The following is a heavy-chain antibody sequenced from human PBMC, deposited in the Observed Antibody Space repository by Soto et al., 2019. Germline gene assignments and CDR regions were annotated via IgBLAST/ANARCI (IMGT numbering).Heavy chain of an antibody. CDR1: GGSISSYY. Sequence: SETLSLTCTVSGGSISSYYWSWIRQPPGKGLEWIGYIYYSGSTNYNPSLKSRVTISVDTSKNQFSLKLSSVTAADTAVYYCARAYGSGSYYNGPNAPYYYYGMDVWGQGTTVTVSS. CDR3: ARAYGSGSYYNGPNAPYYYYGMDV. J-gene: IGHJ6*02. CDR2: IYYSGST. V-gene: IGHV4-59*01. D-gene: IGHD3-10*01.